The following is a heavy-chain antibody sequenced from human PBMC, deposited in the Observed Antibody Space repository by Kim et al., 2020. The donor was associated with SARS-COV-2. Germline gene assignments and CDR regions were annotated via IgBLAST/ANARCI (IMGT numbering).Heavy chain of an antibody. D-gene: IGHD3-3*01. J-gene: IGHJ6*02. Sequence: SETLSLTCTVSGGSISSYYWSWIRQPPGKGLEWIGYIYYSGSTNYNPSLKSRVTISVDTSKNQFSLKLSSVTAADTAVYYCARDMAPYYDFWSGYYRGGDPYYYGMDVWGQGTTVTVSS. CDR2: IYYSGST. V-gene: IGHV4-59*13. CDR3: ARDMAPYYDFWSGYYRGGDPYYYGMDV. CDR1: GGSISSYY.